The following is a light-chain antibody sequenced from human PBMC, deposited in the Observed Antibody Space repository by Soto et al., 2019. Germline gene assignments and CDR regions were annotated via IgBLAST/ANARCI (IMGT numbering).Light chain of an antibody. V-gene: IGKV1-5*03. J-gene: IGKJ2*01. CDR2: KAS. Sequence: DIQMTQSPSTLSASVGDRVTITCRASQSISRWLAWYHQKPGKAPKLLIYKASSLESGVRSRFSGSGSGPDFTLTISSLQPDDFATYYCQQYNSYSPYTFGQGTKLEIK. CDR1: QSISRW. CDR3: QQYNSYSPYT.